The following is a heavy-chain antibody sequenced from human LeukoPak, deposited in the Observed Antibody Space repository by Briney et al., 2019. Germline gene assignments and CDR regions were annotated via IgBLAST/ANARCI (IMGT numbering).Heavy chain of an antibody. J-gene: IGHJ4*02. CDR2: IKQDGSEK. Sequence: GGSLRLSCAASGFTFSSYWMSWVRQAPGKGLEWVANIKQDGSEKYYVDSVKGRFTISRDNAKNSLYLQMNSLRAEDTAVYYCARVPDYGDYYFDYWGRGTLVTVSS. CDR3: ARVPDYGDYYFDY. CDR1: GFTFSSYW. D-gene: IGHD4-17*01. V-gene: IGHV3-7*03.